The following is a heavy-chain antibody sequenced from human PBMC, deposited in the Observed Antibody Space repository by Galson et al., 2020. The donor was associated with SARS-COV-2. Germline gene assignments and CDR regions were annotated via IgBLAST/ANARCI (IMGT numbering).Heavy chain of an antibody. CDR2: ISSDGSNK. J-gene: IGHJ4*02. CDR3: AKGTEFSSSSQLDC. CDR1: GFTLSSYA. Sequence: GGSLRLSCAASGFTLSSYAMHWVRQAPGKGLEWVAVISSDGSNKYYADSVKGRFTISRDNSKNTLYLQINSLRAEDTAKYYCAKGTEFSSSSQLDCWGQGTQVTVSS. D-gene: IGHD6-6*01. V-gene: IGHV3-30*04.